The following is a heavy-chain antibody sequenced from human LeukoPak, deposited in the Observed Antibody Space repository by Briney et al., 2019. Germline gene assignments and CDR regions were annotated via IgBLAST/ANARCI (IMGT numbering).Heavy chain of an antibody. J-gene: IGHJ4*02. CDR3: AKSLIGSGYGWAPFDY. CDR2: LSGSGDTS. Sequence: GGSLRLSCAASGFTFSSYAMSWVRQAPGKGLEWVSTLSGSGDTSYYSDSVKGRVTTSRDNSRNTLYLQMSSLRAEDTAVYYCAKSLIGSGYGWAPFDYWGQGALVTVSS. V-gene: IGHV3-23*01. D-gene: IGHD5-12*01. CDR1: GFTFSSYA.